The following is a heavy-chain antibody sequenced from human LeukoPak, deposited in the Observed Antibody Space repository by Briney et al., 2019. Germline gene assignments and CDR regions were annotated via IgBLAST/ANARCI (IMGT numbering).Heavy chain of an antibody. D-gene: IGHD4-23*01. CDR2: IDPSGGGT. V-gene: IGHV3-23*01. CDR1: GFTFSSYA. Sequence: PGGSLRLSCAASGFTFSSYAMSWVRQTPGKGLEWVSGIDPSGGGTYYADSVKGRFTISRDNSKNTLYLQMNSLRAEDTAAYYCAKISPLDYGGKPWALDIWGQRTMVAVSS. J-gene: IGHJ3*02. CDR3: AKISPLDYGGKPWALDI.